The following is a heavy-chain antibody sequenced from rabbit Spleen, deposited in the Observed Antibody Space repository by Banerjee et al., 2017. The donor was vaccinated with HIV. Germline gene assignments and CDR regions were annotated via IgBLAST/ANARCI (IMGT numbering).Heavy chain of an antibody. V-gene: IGHV1S40*01. Sequence: QSLEESGGDLVKPGASLTLTCTASGFSFSSSDYMCWVRQAPGKGLEWIACIAGSSSGFTYSATWAKGRFTISLDNAQNTVFLQMTSLTAADTATYFCARDLAGVIGWNFGWWGPGTLVTVS. CDR2: IAGSSSGFT. CDR3: ARDLAGVIGWNFGW. J-gene: IGHJ4*01. D-gene: IGHD4-1*01. CDR1: GFSFSSSDY.